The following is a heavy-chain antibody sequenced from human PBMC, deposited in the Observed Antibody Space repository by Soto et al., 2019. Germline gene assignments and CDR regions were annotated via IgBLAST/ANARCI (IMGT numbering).Heavy chain of an antibody. CDR3: AREVPYGYSRFDY. Sequence: QVHLVQSGAEVKKPGASVKVSCRTSGYTFTNNVIHWVRQAPGQRLEWIGWVNAGNDNTKWSREFQGRLTLTKDTSATTAYMELGSPTPEDTAIYFCAREVPYGYSRFDYWGQGTLVTVSS. CDR1: GYTFTNNV. V-gene: IGHV1-3*01. D-gene: IGHD5-18*01. CDR2: VNAGNDNT. J-gene: IGHJ4*02.